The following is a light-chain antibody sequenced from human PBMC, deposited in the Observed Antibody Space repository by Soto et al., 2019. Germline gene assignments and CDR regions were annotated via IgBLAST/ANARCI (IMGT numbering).Light chain of an antibody. V-gene: IGKV3-11*01. J-gene: IGKJ4*01. CDR2: DAS. CDR3: HQRSKWPLT. Sequence: EIVLTQSPATLSLSPGERATLSCRASQSVRSYLAWYQQKPGQAPRILIYDASNSATDIPARISGSGSGTDFTHTISSLDPEDAAVYYCHQRSKWPLTFGGGTKVEIK. CDR1: QSVRSY.